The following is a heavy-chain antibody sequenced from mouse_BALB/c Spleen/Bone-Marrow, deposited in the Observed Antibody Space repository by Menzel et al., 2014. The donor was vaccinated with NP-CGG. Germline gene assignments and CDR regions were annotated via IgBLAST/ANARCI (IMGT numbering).Heavy chain of an antibody. CDR2: ISSGSTNI. D-gene: IGHD1-1*01. V-gene: IGHV5-17*02. Sequence: EVQLGESGGGLVQPGGARKLSCAVAGFTFSSFGMHWVRQAPEKGLEWVAFISSGSTNIYYADTVKGRFTISRDNPKNILFLQMTSLRSEDTAMYYCGTDYGYSMDYWGQGTSVTVSS. CDR1: GFTFSSFG. J-gene: IGHJ4*01. CDR3: GTDYGYSMDY.